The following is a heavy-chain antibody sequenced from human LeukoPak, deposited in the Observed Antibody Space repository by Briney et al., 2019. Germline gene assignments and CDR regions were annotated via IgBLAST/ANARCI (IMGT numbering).Heavy chain of an antibody. J-gene: IGHJ6*02. D-gene: IGHD2-2*01. CDR3: AKVSVGPLSRPAHVALYYGMDV. Sequence: GGSLRVSCEASGFTFNKFAMSWVRQAPGKGPEWVSAIGSSGATTFYADSVKGRCTISRDNSKNTVYLEMNSLRAEDTAIYYCAKVSVGPLSRPAHVALYYGMDVWGQGTTVTVSS. CDR1: GFTFNKFA. V-gene: IGHV3-23*01. CDR2: IGSSGATT.